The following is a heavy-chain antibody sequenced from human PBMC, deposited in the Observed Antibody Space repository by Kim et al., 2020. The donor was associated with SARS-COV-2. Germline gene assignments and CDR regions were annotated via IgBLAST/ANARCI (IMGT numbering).Heavy chain of an antibody. CDR3: AKYRDGYNKYYFDY. V-gene: IGHV3-23*01. J-gene: IGHJ4*02. Sequence: GGSLRLSCAASGFTFSSYAMSWVRQAPGKGLEWVSALSGSGGSTYYADSVKGRFTISRDNSKNTLYLQMNSLRAEDTAVYYCAKYRDGYNKYYFDYWGQGTLVTVSS. CDR1: GFTFSSYA. D-gene: IGHD5-12*01. CDR2: LSGSGGST.